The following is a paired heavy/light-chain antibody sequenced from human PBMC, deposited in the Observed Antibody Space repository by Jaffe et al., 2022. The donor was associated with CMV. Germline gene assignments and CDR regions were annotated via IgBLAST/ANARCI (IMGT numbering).Light chain of an antibody. CDR3: GAEHGSGSNFGLV. CDR1: SGYSKFK. Sequence: QPVLTQPPSASASLGASVTLTCTLSSGYSKFKVDWYQQRPGKGPRFLMRVGTDGIVGSKGDGIPDRFSVLASGLNRYLTIKNIQEEDESDYHCGAEHGSGSNFGLVFGGGTKLTVL. J-gene: IGLJ2*01. CDR2: VGTDGIVG. V-gene: IGLV9-49*01.
Heavy chain of an antibody. CDR2: IYPADSDI. D-gene: IGHD3-22*01. J-gene: IGHJ4*02. CDR3: ARFDYYDSNGPYRLGY. CDR1: GYTFTNYW. V-gene: IGHV5-51*01. Sequence: EVQLLQSGAEVKKPGESLKISCKGSGYTFTNYWIGWVRQMPGKGLQWMGSIYPADSDIRYSPSFQGQVSISADKSIAVAYLQWNSLKASDTAIYYCARFDYYDSNGPYRLGYWGQGTLVTVSS.